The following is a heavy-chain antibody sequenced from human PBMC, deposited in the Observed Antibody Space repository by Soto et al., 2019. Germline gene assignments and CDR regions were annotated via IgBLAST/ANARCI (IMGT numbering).Heavy chain of an antibody. D-gene: IGHD3-10*01. J-gene: IGHJ4*02. CDR1: GDSLKNHY. V-gene: IGHV4-59*11. CDR3: ARSSMVPVGYFDF. Sequence: SETLSLTCSVSGDSLKNHYWAWIRHSPGKGLEWIGNIYDSGSTNYSPALKSRVSMSVDTSKNLFSLKMNSVTAADTAVYYCARSSMVPVGYFDFWGQGTLVTVYS. CDR2: IYDSGST.